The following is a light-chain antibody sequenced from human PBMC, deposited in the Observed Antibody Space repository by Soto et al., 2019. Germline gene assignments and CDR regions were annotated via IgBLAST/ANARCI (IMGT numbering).Light chain of an antibody. CDR2: EVS. CDR3: CSYAGAMIYV. Sequence: QSVLTHPASVSGSPGQSITISCTGTNSDIGSYNLVSWYQHHPGKAPKLMIYEVSKRPSGVSNRFSGSKSGNTASLTISGLQGEDEADYYCCSYAGAMIYVFGSGTKV. V-gene: IGLV2-23*02. CDR1: NSDIGSYNL. J-gene: IGLJ1*01.